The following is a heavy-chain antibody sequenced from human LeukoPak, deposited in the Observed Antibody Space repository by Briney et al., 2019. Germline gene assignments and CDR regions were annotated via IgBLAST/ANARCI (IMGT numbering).Heavy chain of an antibody. Sequence: GGSLRLSCAASGFTFSSYAMSWVRQAPGKGLEWVSAISGSGGSTYYADSVKGRFTISRDNSKNTLYLQMNSLRAEDTAVYCCAKEQLNYGDYSWDYWGQGTLVTVSS. CDR3: AKEQLNYGDYSWDY. J-gene: IGHJ4*02. V-gene: IGHV3-23*01. CDR1: GFTFSSYA. D-gene: IGHD4-17*01. CDR2: ISGSGGST.